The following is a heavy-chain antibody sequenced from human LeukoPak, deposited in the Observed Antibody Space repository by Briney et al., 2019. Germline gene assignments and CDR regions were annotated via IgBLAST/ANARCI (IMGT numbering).Heavy chain of an antibody. D-gene: IGHD3-10*01. CDR3: ARGRYGSGSRLGDY. Sequence: SVKVSCKASGGTFSSYAISWVRQAPGQGLEWMGRIIPILGIANYAQKFQGRVTITADKSTSTAYMELSSLRAEDTAVYYCARGRYGSGSRLGDYWGQGTLVTVSS. CDR1: GGTFSSYA. V-gene: IGHV1-69*04. CDR2: IIPILGIA. J-gene: IGHJ4*02.